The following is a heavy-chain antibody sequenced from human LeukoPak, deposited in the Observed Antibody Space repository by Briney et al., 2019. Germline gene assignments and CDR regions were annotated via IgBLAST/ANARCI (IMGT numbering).Heavy chain of an antibody. V-gene: IGHV3-48*03. J-gene: IGHJ3*02. Sequence: GGSLRLSCAASGFTFSSYELDWVRQAPGKGLEWVSYISSGATTIKYADSIKGRFSISRDDAKQSLSLQMNSLRAEDTATYYCGAARQYVGAFDIWGQGTLVTVSS. CDR1: GFTFSSYE. D-gene: IGHD3-16*01. CDR2: ISSGATTI. CDR3: GAARQYVGAFDI.